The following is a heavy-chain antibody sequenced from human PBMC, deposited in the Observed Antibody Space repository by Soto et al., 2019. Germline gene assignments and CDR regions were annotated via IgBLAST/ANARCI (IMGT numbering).Heavy chain of an antibody. CDR1: GFTFSSYS. J-gene: IGHJ4*02. Sequence: QVQLVESGGGVVQPGRSLRLSCAASGFTFSSYSMHWVRQAPGKGLEWVALISYGGSDKYFADSVKGRFTISRDNSKNTLYLQMNSLRVEDTAVYYCGAGQYFSDYWGQGTLVTVSS. D-gene: IGHD6-13*01. CDR3: GAGQYFSDY. CDR2: ISYGGSDK. V-gene: IGHV3-30*03.